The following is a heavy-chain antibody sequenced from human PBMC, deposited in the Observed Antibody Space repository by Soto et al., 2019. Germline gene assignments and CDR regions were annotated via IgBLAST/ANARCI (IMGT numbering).Heavy chain of an antibody. CDR3: ARDGGSYSGFDH. CDR2: INTDGSTT. V-gene: IGHV3-74*01. J-gene: IGHJ4*02. D-gene: IGHD1-26*01. Sequence: SLRLSCAASGFIFGNYWMHWARHAPGKGLMWVSRINTDGSTTSYADSVQGRLTISRDNAKNTLYLQMNNLKAEDTAVYYCARDGGSYSGFDHWGQGALVTVSS. CDR1: GFIFGNYW.